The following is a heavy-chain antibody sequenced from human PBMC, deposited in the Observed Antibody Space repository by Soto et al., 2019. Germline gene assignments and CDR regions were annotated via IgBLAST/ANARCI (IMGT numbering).Heavy chain of an antibody. CDR1: GIIFTNYW. J-gene: IGHJ4*02. Sequence: EVQLVESGGGLVQPGGSLRLSCAASGIIFTNYWMHWVRQAPGKGLVWVSRIDNDGSGTSYADSVKGRFTISRDNAKNTVYLQMNSLRAVDTAVYYCTTVVEYWGQGTLVTVSS. CDR3: TTVVEY. CDR2: IDNDGSGT. V-gene: IGHV3-74*01.